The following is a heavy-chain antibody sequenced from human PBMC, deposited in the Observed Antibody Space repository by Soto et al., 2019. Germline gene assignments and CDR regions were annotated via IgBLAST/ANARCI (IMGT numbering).Heavy chain of an antibody. CDR3: ARISFYYENRDFSVGSDQVDL. J-gene: IGHJ5*02. V-gene: IGHV1-69*13. D-gene: IGHD3-16*01. Sequence: GASVKVSCKASGGTFSSFSISWVRQAPGQGLEWMGGIIPPFGTANYAQKFEGRVTITADESVSTVYMGLNSLRSEDTAVYYCARISFYYENRDFSVGSDQVDLWGLGTLVTVSS. CDR2: IIPPFGTA. CDR1: GGTFSSFS.